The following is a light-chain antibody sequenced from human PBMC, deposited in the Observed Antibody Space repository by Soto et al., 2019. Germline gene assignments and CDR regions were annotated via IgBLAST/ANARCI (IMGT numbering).Light chain of an antibody. CDR2: DAS. CDR1: QSISSW. V-gene: IGKV1-5*01. CDR3: QQYKSYPWT. J-gene: IGKJ1*01. Sequence: DIQMTQSPSTLSASVGDRVTITCRASQSISSWLAWYQQKPGKAPKLLIYDASSLESGVPSRFSGSGSGTEFTLTISSLQPDDFATYYCQQYKSYPWTFGQWTKVEIK.